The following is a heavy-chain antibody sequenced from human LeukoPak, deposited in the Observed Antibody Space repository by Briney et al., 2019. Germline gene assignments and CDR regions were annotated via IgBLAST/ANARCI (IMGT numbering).Heavy chain of an antibody. Sequence: SETLSLTCTVSGGSLNSGDYYWSWIRQPPGKGLEWIGYIYYSGSTYYNPSLKSRVTISLDTSKNQFSLKLSPVTAADTAVYYCAREYQLLSLYYFDYWGQGTLVTFSS. CDR3: AREYQLLSLYYFDY. J-gene: IGHJ4*02. D-gene: IGHD2-2*01. CDR2: IYYSGST. CDR1: GGSLNSGDYY. V-gene: IGHV4-30-4*01.